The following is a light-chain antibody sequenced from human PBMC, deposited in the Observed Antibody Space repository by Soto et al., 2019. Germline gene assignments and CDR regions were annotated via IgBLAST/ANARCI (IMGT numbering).Light chain of an antibody. CDR2: EVT. CDR3: SSYSATNRLV. V-gene: IGLV2-14*01. J-gene: IGLJ1*01. CDR1: SSDVGDYPY. Sequence: SVLTQPASVSGSPGQSITISRTGTSSDVGDYPYVSWYQQHPGKVPKLIIYEVTNRPSGVTSRFSGSKSENTASLTISGLQAEDEADYYSSSYSATNRLVFGSGTKVTVL.